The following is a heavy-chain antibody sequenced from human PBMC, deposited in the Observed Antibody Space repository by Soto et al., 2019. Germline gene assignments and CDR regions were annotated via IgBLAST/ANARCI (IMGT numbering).Heavy chain of an antibody. CDR3: ARERGRYCSGESCYPFGP. V-gene: IGHV4-34*01. J-gene: IGHJ5*02. D-gene: IGHD2-15*01. Sequence: PSETLSLTCAVYGGAFRGYYWSWIRQPPGKGLEWRGEINDSGSTNYNPSLKSRITISLDTSKKEISLRLSSVTAADTAVYYCARERGRYCSGESCYPFGPWGQGTLVTVSS. CDR2: INDSGST. CDR1: GGAFRGYY.